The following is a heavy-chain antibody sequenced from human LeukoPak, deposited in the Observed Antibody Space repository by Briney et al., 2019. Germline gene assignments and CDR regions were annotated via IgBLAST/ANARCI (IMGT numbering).Heavy chain of an antibody. CDR1: GFTFDDYA. CDR2: ISWNSGSI. CDR3: AKAVGYSGSREYYFDY. J-gene: IGHJ4*02. V-gene: IGHV3-9*01. D-gene: IGHD1-26*01. Sequence: PGGSLRPSCAAPGFTFDDYAMHWVRQAPGKGLEWVSGISWNSGSIGYADSVKGRFTISRDNAKNSLFLQMNSLRAEDTALYYCAKAVGYSGSREYYFDYWGQGTLVTVSS.